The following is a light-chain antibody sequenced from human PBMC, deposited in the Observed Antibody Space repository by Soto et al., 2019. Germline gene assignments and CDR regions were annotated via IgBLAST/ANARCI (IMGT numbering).Light chain of an antibody. Sequence: EIVLTQSPGTLSLSPGDRATLSCRASQNLGSGYLAWYQQKPGQAPRLFIYDVSKRATGIPARFSGSGSGTDFTLTISSLEPEDFAVYFCQQRYDWPWTFGLGTKVDIK. V-gene: IGKV3D-20*02. J-gene: IGKJ1*01. CDR2: DVS. CDR3: QQRYDWPWT. CDR1: QNLGSGY.